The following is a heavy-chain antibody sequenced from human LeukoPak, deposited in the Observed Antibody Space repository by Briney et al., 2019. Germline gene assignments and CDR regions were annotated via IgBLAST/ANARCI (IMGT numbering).Heavy chain of an antibody. Sequence: ASAKVSCKASGYTFTGYYIHWVRQAPGQGLEWMGWINPNSGNTNYAQRFQGGVTMTRDTSISTAYMELSRLRSADTAVYYCAREADNWNYVRRGPPFDYWGQGTLVTVSS. J-gene: IGHJ4*02. V-gene: IGHV1-2*02. CDR3: AREADNWNYVRRGPPFDY. CDR1: GYTFTGYY. CDR2: INPNSGNT. D-gene: IGHD1-7*01.